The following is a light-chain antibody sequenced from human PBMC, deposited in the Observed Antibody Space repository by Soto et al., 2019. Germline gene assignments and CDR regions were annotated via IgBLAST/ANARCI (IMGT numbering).Light chain of an antibody. CDR3: LQRSDWRT. Sequence: IVLTQSPVSLSLSPGERATLSCRASHGVGRSLACFQHRPGQAPRLLISDASSRVTGIPAGFSGSASGTHFTLIISRLEPEDVAGYYCLQRSDWRTFGRGTKVEIK. V-gene: IGKV3-11*01. CDR2: DAS. CDR1: HGVGRS. J-gene: IGKJ1*01.